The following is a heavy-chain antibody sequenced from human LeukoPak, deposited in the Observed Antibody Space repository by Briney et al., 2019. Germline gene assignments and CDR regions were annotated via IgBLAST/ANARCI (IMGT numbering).Heavy chain of an antibody. Sequence: SETLSLTCTVSGGSISSGSYYWSWIRQPAGKGLEWIGRIYTSGSTNYNPSLKSRVTISVDTSKNQFSQKLSSVTAADTAVYYCARDVVDYDFWSGYSYWYFDLWGRGTLVTVSS. V-gene: IGHV4-61*02. CDR3: ARDVVDYDFWSGYSYWYFDL. D-gene: IGHD3-3*01. CDR2: IYTSGST. J-gene: IGHJ2*01. CDR1: GGSISSGSYY.